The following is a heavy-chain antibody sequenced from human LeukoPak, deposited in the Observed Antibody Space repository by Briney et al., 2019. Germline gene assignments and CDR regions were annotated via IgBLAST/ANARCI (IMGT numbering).Heavy chain of an antibody. J-gene: IGHJ4*02. V-gene: IGHV1-2*02. Sequence: ASVKVSCKASGYTFTGYYMHWVRQAPGQGLEWMGWINPNSGGTSYAQKFQGRVTMTRDTSISTAYMELSRLRSDDTAVYYCARDLGYPVPASLPDYWGQGTLVTDSS. D-gene: IGHD2-2*01. CDR2: INPNSGGT. CDR1: GYTFTGYY. CDR3: ARDLGYPVPASLPDY.